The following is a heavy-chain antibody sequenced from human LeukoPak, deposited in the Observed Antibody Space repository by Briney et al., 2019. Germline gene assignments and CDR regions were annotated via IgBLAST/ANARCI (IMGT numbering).Heavy chain of an antibody. Sequence: PGGSLRLSCAASGFTFSSYSMNWVRQAPGKGLEWVSSISSSSSYIYYADSVKGRFTISRDNAKNSPYLQMNSLRAEDTAVYYCARTYCSSTSCYINLVGYWGQGTLVTVSS. CDR2: ISSSSSYI. CDR3: ARTYCSSTSCYINLVGY. CDR1: GFTFSSYS. D-gene: IGHD2-2*02. J-gene: IGHJ4*02. V-gene: IGHV3-21*01.